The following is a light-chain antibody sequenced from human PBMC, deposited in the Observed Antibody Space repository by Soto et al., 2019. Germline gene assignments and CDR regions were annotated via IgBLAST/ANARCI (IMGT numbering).Light chain of an antibody. J-gene: IGLJ2*01. V-gene: IGLV3-21*04. Sequence: SYELTQPPSVSVAPGKTARITCGGNNSGSKSVHWYQQKPGQAPVLVIYYDSDRPSGIPERFSGSNSGNTATLTISRVEARDEADYVCQVWDSSSDHVLFGGGTKLTVL. CDR3: QVWDSSSDHVL. CDR2: YDS. CDR1: NSGSKS.